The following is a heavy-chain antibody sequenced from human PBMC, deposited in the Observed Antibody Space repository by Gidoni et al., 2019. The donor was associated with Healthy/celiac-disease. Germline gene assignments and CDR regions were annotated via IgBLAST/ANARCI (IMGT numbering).Heavy chain of an antibody. J-gene: IGHJ4*02. CDR1: GFTFSSYG. V-gene: IGHV3-30*18. CDR2: ISYDGSNK. D-gene: IGHD3-22*01. Sequence: QVQLVEFGGGVVQPGRSLRLSCAASGFTFSSYGMHWVRQAPGKGLEWVAVISYDGSNKYYADSVKGRFTISRDNSKNTLYLQMNSLRAEDTAVYYCAKDSYYYDSRNFDYWGQGTLVTVSS. CDR3: AKDSYYYDSRNFDY.